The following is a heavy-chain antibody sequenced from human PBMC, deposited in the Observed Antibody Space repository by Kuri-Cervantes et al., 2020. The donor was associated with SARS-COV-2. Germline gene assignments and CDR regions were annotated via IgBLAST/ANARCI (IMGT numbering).Heavy chain of an antibody. CDR3: AGDCSTTSCYPY. V-gene: IGHV3-21*06. CDR1: AFPFSTYS. CDR2: ITHSSSYI. Sequence: GGSLRLSCAASAFPFSTYSMHWVRQAPGKGLEWVSYITHSSSYIYYADSVKGRFTISRDNAKNSLYLQMNSLRVEDTAVYYCAGDCSTTSCYPYWGQGTLVTVSS. J-gene: IGHJ4*02. D-gene: IGHD2-2*01.